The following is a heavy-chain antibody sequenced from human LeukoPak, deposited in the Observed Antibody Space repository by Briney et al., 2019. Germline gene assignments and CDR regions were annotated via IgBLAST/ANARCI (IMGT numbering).Heavy chain of an antibody. J-gene: IGHJ4*02. V-gene: IGHV3-21*01. Sequence: PAGSRRLSCAASGFTFSSYSMNWVRQAPGKGLEWVSSISSSSYIYYADSVKGRFTISRDNAKNSLYLQMNSLRAEDTAVYYCARGIAVAGTGNYWGQGTLVTVSS. CDR1: GFTFSSYS. D-gene: IGHD6-19*01. CDR2: ISSSSYI. CDR3: ARGIAVAGTGNY.